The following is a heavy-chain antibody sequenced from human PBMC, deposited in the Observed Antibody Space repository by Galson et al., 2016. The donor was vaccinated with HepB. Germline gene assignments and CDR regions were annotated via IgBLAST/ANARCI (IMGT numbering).Heavy chain of an antibody. Sequence: SETLSLTCTVSGDSINSAFYYWGWIRQPPGKGLEWIGSIYYTGSAYYNPSLKSRVTISADTSKNQISLRLSSVTAADTAVYYCARQNEGRWTVWYDPWGQGTLVTVSS. CDR3: ARQNEGRWTVWYDP. V-gene: IGHV4-39*07. CDR2: IYYTGSA. D-gene: IGHD3-10*01. CDR1: GDSINSAFYY. J-gene: IGHJ5*02.